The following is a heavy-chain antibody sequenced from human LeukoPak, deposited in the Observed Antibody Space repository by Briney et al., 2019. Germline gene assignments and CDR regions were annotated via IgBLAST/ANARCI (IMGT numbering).Heavy chain of an antibody. D-gene: IGHD3-16*02. V-gene: IGHV4-39*01. CDR3: ARRLSTEAFDY. CDR1: GGSISSSSYY. CDR2: IYYSGST. Sequence: SETLSLTCTVSGGSISSSSYYWGWIRQPPGKGLEWIGSIYYSGSTYYHPSLKSRVTISVDTSKNQFSLKLSSVTAADTAVYYCARRLSTEAFDYWGQGTLVTVSS. J-gene: IGHJ4*02.